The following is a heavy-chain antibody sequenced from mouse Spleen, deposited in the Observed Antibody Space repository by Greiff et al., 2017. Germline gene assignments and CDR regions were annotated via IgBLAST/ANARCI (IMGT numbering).Heavy chain of an antibody. CDR3: TRFYYGLFFDY. D-gene: IGHD2-1*01. V-gene: IGHV1-15*01. CDR1: GYTFTDYE. CDR2: IDPETGGT. Sequence: QVQLQQSGAELVRPGASVTLSCKASGYTFTDYEMHWVKQTPVHGLEWIGAIDPETGGTAYNQKFKGKAILTADKSSSTAYMELRSLTSEDSAVYYCTRFYYGLFFDYWGQGTTLTVSS. J-gene: IGHJ2*01.